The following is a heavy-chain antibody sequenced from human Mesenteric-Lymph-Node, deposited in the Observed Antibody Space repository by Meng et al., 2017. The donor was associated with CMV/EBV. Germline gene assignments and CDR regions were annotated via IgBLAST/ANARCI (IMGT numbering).Heavy chain of an antibody. V-gene: IGHV3-64*02. J-gene: IGHJ6*02. CDR3: ARERYCSSTSCYSGYYYYGMDV. CDR1: GFTFRSYD. D-gene: IGHD2-2*02. CDR2: ISSNGGST. Sequence: GESLKISCAASGFTFRSYDMYWVRQAPGKGLEYVSTISSNGGSTYYGDSVKGRFTISRDNSKNTLYLQMGSLRAEDMAVYYCARERYCSSTSCYSGYYYYGMDVWGQGTTVTVSS.